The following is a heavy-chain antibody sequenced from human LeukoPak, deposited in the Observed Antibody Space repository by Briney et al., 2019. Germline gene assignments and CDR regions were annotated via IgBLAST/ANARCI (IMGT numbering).Heavy chain of an antibody. CDR3: PRARSDFWSGYSGKAFDI. CDR1: GYSFTSYW. D-gene: IGHD3-3*01. CDR2: IYPGDSDT. V-gene: IGHV5-51*01. Sequence: GESLKISGKGSGYSFTSYWIGWVRQMPGKGLEWMGIIYPGDSDTRYSPSFQGQVTISADKSISTAYLQWSSLKASDTAMYYCPRARSDFWSGYSGKAFDIWGQGTMVTVSS. J-gene: IGHJ3*02.